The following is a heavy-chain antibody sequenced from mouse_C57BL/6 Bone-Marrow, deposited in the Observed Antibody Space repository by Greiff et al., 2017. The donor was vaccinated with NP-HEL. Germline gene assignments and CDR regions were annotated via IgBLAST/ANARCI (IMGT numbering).Heavy chain of an antibody. V-gene: IGHV1-55*01. Sequence: QVQLKQPGAELVKPGASVKMSCKASGYTFTSYWITWVKQRPGQGLEWIGDIYPGSGSTNYNEKFKSKATLTVDTSSSTAYMQLSSLTSEDAAVYYCARSSDYYGSRERKNWYFDVWGTGTTVTVSS. CDR1: GYTFTSYW. J-gene: IGHJ1*03. CDR2: IYPGSGST. CDR3: ARSSDYYGSRERKNWYFDV. D-gene: IGHD1-1*01.